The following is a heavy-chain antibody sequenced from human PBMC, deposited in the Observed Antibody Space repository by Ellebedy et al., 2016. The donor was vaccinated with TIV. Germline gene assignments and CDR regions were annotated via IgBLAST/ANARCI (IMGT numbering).Heavy chain of an antibody. D-gene: IGHD4-17*01. CDR2: ISYDGSNK. Sequence: GESLKISCAASGFTFSDYYMSWIRQAPGQWLEWVAVISYDGSNKYYADSVKGRFTISRDNSKNTLYLQMNSLRPEDTSIYYCATLYGDYNPDFDCWGQGTLVTVSS. CDR1: GFTFSDYY. V-gene: IGHV3-30*03. CDR3: ATLYGDYNPDFDC. J-gene: IGHJ4*02.